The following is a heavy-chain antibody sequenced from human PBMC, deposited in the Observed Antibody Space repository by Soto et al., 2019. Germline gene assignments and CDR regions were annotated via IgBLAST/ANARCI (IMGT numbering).Heavy chain of an antibody. CDR3: AKRRPYSSGWYSPIFDY. D-gene: IGHD6-13*01. J-gene: IGHJ4*02. Sequence: GFLRLSCVASGFIFSDYAMSWVRQAPGKGLEWVSVISESGGSTHYADSVRGRFTVSRDNSKNSLSLRMNRLRDEDTAVYSCAKRRPYSSGWYSPIFDYWGQGALVTVSS. CDR2: ISESGGST. V-gene: IGHV3-23*01. CDR1: GFIFSDYA.